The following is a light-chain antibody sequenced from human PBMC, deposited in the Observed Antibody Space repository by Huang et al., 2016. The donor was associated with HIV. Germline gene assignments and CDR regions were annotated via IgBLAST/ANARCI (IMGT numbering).Light chain of an antibody. Sequence: ETLMTQFPATLSVSPGERATLSCRASQNVRNNLAWYQHKPGQAPSLLFYEASSRATGVPGRFSASGSGIDFTLTISSLQSEDFAVYYCQQFNNWPPAFGGGTTVEIK. CDR2: EAS. J-gene: IGKJ4*01. V-gene: IGKV3-15*01. CDR3: QQFNNWPPA. CDR1: QNVRNN.